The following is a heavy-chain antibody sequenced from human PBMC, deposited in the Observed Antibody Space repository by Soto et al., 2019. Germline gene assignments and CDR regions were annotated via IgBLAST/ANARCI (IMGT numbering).Heavy chain of an antibody. V-gene: IGHV4-39*01. CDR3: ARQWFGEFPYGMDV. Sequence: SETLSLTCTVSGGSISSSSYYWGWIRQPPGKGLEWIGSIYYSGSTYYNPSLKSRVTISVDTSKNQFSLKLSSVTAADTAVYYCARQWFGEFPYGMDVWGQGTTVTVSS. J-gene: IGHJ6*02. CDR1: GGSISSSSYY. CDR2: IYYSGST. D-gene: IGHD3-10*01.